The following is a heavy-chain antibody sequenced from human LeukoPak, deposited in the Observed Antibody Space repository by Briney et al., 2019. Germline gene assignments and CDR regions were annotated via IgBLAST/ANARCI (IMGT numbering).Heavy chain of an antibody. V-gene: IGHV3-23*01. CDR1: GFTFTSYA. D-gene: IGHD2-8*01. CDR2: LDGSGGAT. CDR3: ATCIQPHFDQ. J-gene: IGHJ4*02. Sequence: GGSLSLSCAPSGFTFTSYAVNWVRQSPGKGREWVSTLDGSGGATYYAGSLQGRFTISRDNPKNTLYLQMNSLRADDTAIYYCATCIQPHFDQWGQGTLVTVSS.